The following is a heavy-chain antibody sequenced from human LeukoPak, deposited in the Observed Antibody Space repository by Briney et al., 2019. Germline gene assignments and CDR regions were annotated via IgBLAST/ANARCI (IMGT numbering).Heavy chain of an antibody. J-gene: IGHJ6*02. V-gene: IGHV4-59*01. CDR1: GGSISSDY. CDR3: ARDVSIRDYYYGMDV. D-gene: IGHD3-10*01. CDR2: IYYSGST. Sequence: SETLSLICTVSGGSISSDYWSWIRQPPGKGLEWIGYIYYSGSTSYNPSLKSRVTISVDTSKNQFSLRLSSVTAADTAMYYCARDVSIRDYYYGMDVWGQGTTVTVSS.